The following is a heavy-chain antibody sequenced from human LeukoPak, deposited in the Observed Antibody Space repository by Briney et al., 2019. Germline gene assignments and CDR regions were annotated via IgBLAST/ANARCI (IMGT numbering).Heavy chain of an antibody. V-gene: IGHV3-13*04. CDR3: ARDVNLLFFDV. J-gene: IGHJ2*01. CDR1: GFTFSSYD. CDR2: IGTAGDT. D-gene: IGHD2/OR15-2a*01. Sequence: GGSLRLSCAASGFTFSSYDMHWVRQATGKGLEWVSAIGTAGDTYYPGSVKGRFTISRDNAKNTLYLQMNSLRADDTAVYYCARDVNLLFFDVWGRGTLVTVSS.